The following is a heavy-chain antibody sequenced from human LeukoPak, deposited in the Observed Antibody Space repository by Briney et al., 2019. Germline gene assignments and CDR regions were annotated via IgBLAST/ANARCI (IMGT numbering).Heavy chain of an antibody. Sequence: GASVKVSCKASGYTFTSNYMHWVRQAPGQGLEWMGIINPSGGSTSYAQKFQGRVTMTRDMSTSTVYMDLSSLRSEDTAVYYCARDGGTAGYSSGSDYWGQGTLVTVSS. V-gene: IGHV1-46*01. CDR3: ARDGGTAGYSSGSDY. CDR2: INPSGGST. D-gene: IGHD5-18*01. J-gene: IGHJ4*02. CDR1: GYTFTSNY.